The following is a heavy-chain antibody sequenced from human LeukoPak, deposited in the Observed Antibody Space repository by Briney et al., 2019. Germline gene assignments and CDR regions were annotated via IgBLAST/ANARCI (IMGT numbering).Heavy chain of an antibody. CDR1: GFSFSSYS. CDR2: ISSGMSYI. D-gene: IGHD3-9*01. CDR3: ARDQDDVLTFPDAFDY. Sequence: GGSLRLSCAASGFSFSSYSMNWVRQAPGKGLEWVSSISSGMSYIHYADSVKGRFTISRDNAKNSLYLQMNSLRAEDTAVYHCARDQDDVLTFPDAFDYWGQGTLVTVSS. V-gene: IGHV3-21*01. J-gene: IGHJ4*02.